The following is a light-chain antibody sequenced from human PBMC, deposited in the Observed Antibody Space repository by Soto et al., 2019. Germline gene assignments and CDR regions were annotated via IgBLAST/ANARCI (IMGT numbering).Light chain of an antibody. Sequence: EVVLTQSPASLSLSPGERATLSCGASQIVSSNYLAWYQQKPGLAPRLLIYAASPRATGVPDRFRGSGSGTDFTLTINRREPEDAAVYYCQQYGDSPRGTFGGGTKVEIK. CDR3: QQYGDSPRGT. CDR2: AAS. V-gene: IGKV3D-20*01. J-gene: IGKJ4*01. CDR1: QIVSSNY.